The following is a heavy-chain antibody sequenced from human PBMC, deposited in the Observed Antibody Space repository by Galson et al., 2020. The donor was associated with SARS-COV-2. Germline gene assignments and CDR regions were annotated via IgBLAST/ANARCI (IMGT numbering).Heavy chain of an antibody. J-gene: IGHJ2*01. V-gene: IGHV3-23*03. D-gene: IGHD3-9*01. Sequence: GESLRLSCAASGFTFSSQVMHWVRQTPEMGLEWVAAIYGGGTIYYADSVKGRFTISRDNSKSALYLQLNSLRAEDTAVYFCAAKVDVLTGFQSPWWFDLWGRGALVTVSS. CDR1: GFTFSSQV. CDR2: IYGGGTI. CDR3: AAKVDVLTGFQSPWWFDL.